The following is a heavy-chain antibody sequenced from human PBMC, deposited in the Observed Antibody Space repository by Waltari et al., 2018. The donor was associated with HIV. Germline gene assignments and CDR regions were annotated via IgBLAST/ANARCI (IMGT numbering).Heavy chain of an antibody. J-gene: IGHJ4*02. D-gene: IGHD1-20*01. CDR1: GGPLSSYY. V-gene: IGHV4-4*07. CDR2: IDTSGST. Sequence: QVQLQESGPGLVKPSETLSLTCPVSGGPLSSYYWSWIRKPAGKGLEWVGRIDTSGSTNYNPSLKSRVTMSVDTSKNQFSLKLSSVTAADTAVYYCAREGRITGHDYWGQGTLVTVSS. CDR3: AREGRITGHDY.